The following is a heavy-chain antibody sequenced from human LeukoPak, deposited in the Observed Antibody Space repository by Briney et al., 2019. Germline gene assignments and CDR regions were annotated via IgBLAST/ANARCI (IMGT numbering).Heavy chain of an antibody. CDR2: ISGDGGST. D-gene: IGHD6-19*01. Sequence: GWSLRLSCSASGFSFSGYAMHWVRQAPGKGLQYVSVISGDGGSTEYADSVRGRFTISRDNSKNRLYLQMSSLRTEDTAVYYCVRRSVDGSAEYFLHWGQGTLVTVSS. J-gene: IGHJ1*01. CDR3: VRRSVDGSAEYFLH. CDR1: GFSFSGYA. V-gene: IGHV3-64D*06.